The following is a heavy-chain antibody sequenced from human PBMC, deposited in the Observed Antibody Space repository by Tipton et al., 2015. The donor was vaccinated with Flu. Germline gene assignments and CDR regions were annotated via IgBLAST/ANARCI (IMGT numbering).Heavy chain of an antibody. CDR1: GGSISSYY. J-gene: IGHJ1*01. V-gene: IGHV4-59*01. CDR2: IYYSGST. D-gene: IGHD1-26*01. CDR3: ARYGTYDGSRYFQH. Sequence: TLSLTCTVSGGSISSYYWSWIRQPPGKGLEWIGYIYYSGSTNYNPSLKSRVTISVDTSKNQFYLKLRAVTAADTAVYYCARYGTYDGSRYFQHWGQGTLVTVSS.